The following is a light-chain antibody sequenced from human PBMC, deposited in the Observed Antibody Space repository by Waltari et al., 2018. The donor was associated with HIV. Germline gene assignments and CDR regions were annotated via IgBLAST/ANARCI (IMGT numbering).Light chain of an antibody. V-gene: IGKV3-15*01. CDR1: QRISTN. Sequence: VMTQSPATLSVSPGDRATLSCKTSQRISTNLAWYQQKPGQVPRLLIYGASTRATGIPDRFSGSTSGTDFTLTISSLQSEDSAVYYCQQYNNWPFTFGSGTRLEIK. J-gene: IGKJ3*01. CDR3: QQYNNWPFT. CDR2: GAS.